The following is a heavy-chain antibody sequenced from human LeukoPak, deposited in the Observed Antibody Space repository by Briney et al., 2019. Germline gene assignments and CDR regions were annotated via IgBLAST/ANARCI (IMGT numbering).Heavy chain of an antibody. V-gene: IGHV3-66*01. CDR3: AGDAESQHYYYYGMDV. J-gene: IGHJ6*02. Sequence: PGGSLRLSCAASGFTVSSNYMSWVRQAPGKGLEWVSVIYSGGSTYYADSVKGRFTISRDNSKNTLYLQMNSLRAEDTAVYYCAGDAESQHYYYYGMDVWGQGTTVTVSS. CDR1: GFTVSSNY. CDR2: IYSGGST. D-gene: IGHD1-14*01.